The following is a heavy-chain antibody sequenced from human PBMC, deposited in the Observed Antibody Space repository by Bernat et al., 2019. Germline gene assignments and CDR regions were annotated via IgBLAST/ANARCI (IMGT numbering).Heavy chain of an antibody. CDR3: ARILTGDNWYFDL. Sequence: QLQLQESGPGLVKPSETLSLICTVSGGSISSSSYYWGWIRQPPGKGLEWIGSIYDSGSTYYNPSLKSRVTISVDTSKKQFSLKLSSVSAADTAVYYCARILTGDNWYFDLWGRGTLVTVSS. J-gene: IGHJ2*01. CDR2: IYDSGST. CDR1: GGSISSSSYY. D-gene: IGHD7-27*01. V-gene: IGHV4-39*01.